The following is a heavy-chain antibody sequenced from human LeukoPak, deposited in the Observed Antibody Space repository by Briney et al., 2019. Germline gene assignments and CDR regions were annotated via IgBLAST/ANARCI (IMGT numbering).Heavy chain of an antibody. Sequence: GGSLRLSCAASGFTFSSYGMHWVRQAPGKGLEWVSRINSDGSSTSYADSVKGRFTISRDNAKNTLYLQMNSLRAEDTAVYYCASLEYSSGEDFDYWGQGTLVTVSS. CDR3: ASLEYSSGEDFDY. V-gene: IGHV3-74*01. CDR1: GFTFSSYG. D-gene: IGHD6-19*01. J-gene: IGHJ4*02. CDR2: INSDGSST.